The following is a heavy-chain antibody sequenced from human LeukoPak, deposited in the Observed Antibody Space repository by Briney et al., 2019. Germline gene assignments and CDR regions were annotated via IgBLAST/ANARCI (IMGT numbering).Heavy chain of an antibody. J-gene: IGHJ4*02. V-gene: IGHV1-2*02. CDR1: GYAFTGYY. D-gene: IGHD3-10*01. CDR2: INPNNGGT. Sequence: ASVKVSCKASGYAFTGYYMHWVRQAPGQGLEWMGWINPNNGGTNYAQKFQGRVTMTGDTSITTACMELRSLRSDDTAVYYCARGPPYYGSGSYGLDYWGQGTLVTVSS. CDR3: ARGPPYYGSGSYGLDY.